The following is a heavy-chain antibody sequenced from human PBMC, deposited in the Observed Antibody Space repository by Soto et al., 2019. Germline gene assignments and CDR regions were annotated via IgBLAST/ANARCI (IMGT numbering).Heavy chain of an antibody. J-gene: IGHJ6*02. D-gene: IGHD2-15*01. CDR3: AILIPPGNYYYYGVDV. Sequence: EAHLVESGGALVQPGGSLRLSCEASGFTFSSYGMKWIRQAPGKGLEWISYISSASTTIYYADSVEGRFTISRDNANNLYLLQMNLRSAEDTAVYFCAILIPPGNYYYYGVDVWGPGTTVTVSS. V-gene: IGHV3-48*01. CDR2: ISSASTTI. CDR1: GFTFSSYG.